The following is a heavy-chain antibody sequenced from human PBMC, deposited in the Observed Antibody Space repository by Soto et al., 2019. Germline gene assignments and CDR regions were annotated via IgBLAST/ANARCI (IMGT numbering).Heavy chain of an antibody. J-gene: IGHJ4*02. D-gene: IGHD6-6*01. V-gene: IGHV4-31*03. CDR3: ARGTSLALYYFDY. Sequence: SETLSLTCTVSGGSISSGGYYWSWIRQHPGKGLEWIGYIYYSGSTYYNPSLKSRVTISVDTSKNQFSLKLSSVTAADTAVYYCARGTSLALYYFDYWGQGTLVTVSS. CDR2: IYYSGST. CDR1: GGSISSGGYY.